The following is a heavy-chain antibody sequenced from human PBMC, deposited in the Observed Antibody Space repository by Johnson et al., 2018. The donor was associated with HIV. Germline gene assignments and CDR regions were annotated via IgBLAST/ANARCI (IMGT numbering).Heavy chain of an antibody. J-gene: IGHJ3*02. Sequence: QVQLVESGGGVVQPGRSLRLSCAASGFTFSSYAMHWVRQAPGKGLEWVAVMSYDGSSKYYADSVKGRFTISRDNSRNTLYLQMNSLRAEDTAVYYCARDQAIFGVVLASDAFDIWGQGTMVTVSP. CDR3: ARDQAIFGVVLASDAFDI. CDR2: MSYDGSSK. V-gene: IGHV3-30*04. CDR1: GFTFSSYA. D-gene: IGHD3-3*01.